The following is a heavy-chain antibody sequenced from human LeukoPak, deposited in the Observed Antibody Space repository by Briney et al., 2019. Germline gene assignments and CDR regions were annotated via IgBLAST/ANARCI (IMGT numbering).Heavy chain of an antibody. D-gene: IGHD1-7*01. J-gene: IGHJ6*02. Sequence: GGSLRLSCAASGFTFSNAWVSWVRQVPGKGLEWVGQIVSKIDGGTTDYAAPVKGRFTISRDDSESMLYLQMNSLKIEDTAVYYCTTDEDWNYARKDVWGQGATVIVSS. CDR1: GFTFSNAW. CDR3: TTDEDWNYARKDV. V-gene: IGHV3-15*04. CDR2: IVSKIDGGTT.